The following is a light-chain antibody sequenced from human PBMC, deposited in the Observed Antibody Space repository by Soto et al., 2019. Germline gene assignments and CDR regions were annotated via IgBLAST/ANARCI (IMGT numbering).Light chain of an antibody. CDR1: GSDVGGYDY. Sequence: QSALTHPASVSWSPGHSITISCTGTGSDVGGYDYVSWYQHHPGKAPKVMIYEVTNRPSGVSNRFSGSKSGNTASLTISGLLAEEEADYYCSSYTSSSNHVFGTGTKVTVL. CDR2: EVT. J-gene: IGLJ1*01. V-gene: IGLV2-14*01. CDR3: SSYTSSSNHV.